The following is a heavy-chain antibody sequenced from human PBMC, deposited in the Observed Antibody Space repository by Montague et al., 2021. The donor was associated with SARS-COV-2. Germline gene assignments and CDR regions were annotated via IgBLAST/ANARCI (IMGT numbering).Heavy chain of an antibody. CDR1: GFSLSTSGMC. Sequence: PALVHPTQTLTLTCTFSGFSLSTSGMCVSWIRQPPGKALEWLARIDWDDDKYYSTSLKTRLTISKDTSKNQVVLTMTNMDPVDTATYHCARTHYDILPGYYYGMDVWGQGTTVTVSS. V-gene: IGHV2-70*11. CDR3: ARTHYDILPGYYYGMDV. CDR2: IDWDDDK. D-gene: IGHD3-9*01. J-gene: IGHJ6*02.